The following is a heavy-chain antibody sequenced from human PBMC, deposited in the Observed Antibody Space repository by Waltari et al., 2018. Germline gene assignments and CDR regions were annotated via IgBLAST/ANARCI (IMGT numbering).Heavy chain of an antibody. CDR3: ARPVRISGNYGLDV. V-gene: IGHV3-48*01. CDR2: ITGSSRTK. CDR1: GFSIDAYS. Sequence: EIHLVQSGGGLAQPGGSVRLSCVATGFSIDAYSLNWVRQAPGKGLEWVSYITGSSRTKYYADSVRGRFTISRDNAKNSLYLQMNSLRGEDTAVYYCARPVRISGNYGLDVWGQGTTVIVSS. J-gene: IGHJ6*02.